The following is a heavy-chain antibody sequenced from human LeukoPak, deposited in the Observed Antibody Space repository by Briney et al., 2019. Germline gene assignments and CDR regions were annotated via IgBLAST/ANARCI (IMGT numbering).Heavy chain of an antibody. CDR3: TTDWGSGTYYKRAFDI. J-gene: IGHJ3*02. D-gene: IGHD3-10*01. V-gene: IGHV3-15*01. CDR2: IRSKREGGTT. CDR1: GFTFSNAW. Sequence: GGSLRLSGAASGFTFSNAWMTWVRQVPGKGLEWVSLIRSKREGGTTDYAAPVKGRFSISGDDSKNILYLEMNSLKTEDTALYYCTTDWGSGTYYKRAFDIWGQGTMVTVSS.